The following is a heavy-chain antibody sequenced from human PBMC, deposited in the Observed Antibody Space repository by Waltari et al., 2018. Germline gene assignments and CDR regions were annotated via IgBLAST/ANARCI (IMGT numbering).Heavy chain of an antibody. CDR3: ARFKAYCGGDCYSYFDY. Sequence: QVQLQESGPGLVKPSETLSLTCAVSGYSISSGYYWGWIRQPPGKGLEWIGSIYHSGRTYYNPSLKSRVTISVDTSKNQFSLKLSSVTAADTAVYYCARFKAYCGGDCYSYFDYWGQGTLVTVSS. J-gene: IGHJ4*02. CDR2: IYHSGRT. D-gene: IGHD2-21*01. V-gene: IGHV4-38-2*01. CDR1: GYSISSGYY.